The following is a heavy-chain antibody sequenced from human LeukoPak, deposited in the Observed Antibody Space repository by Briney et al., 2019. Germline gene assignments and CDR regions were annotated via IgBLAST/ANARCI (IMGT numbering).Heavy chain of an antibody. V-gene: IGHV4-39*07. CDR3: AREAATHGGYYFDF. J-gene: IGHJ4*02. D-gene: IGHD2-15*01. Sequence: SETLSLTCTVSSGSISSSRYYWGWIRQPPGMGLEWIGSIYYSGSTYYNPSLKSRVTMSVDTSKNHLSLKLSSVTAADPAVYYCAREAATHGGYYFDFWGQGTLVTVSS. CDR2: IYYSGST. CDR1: SGSISSSRYY.